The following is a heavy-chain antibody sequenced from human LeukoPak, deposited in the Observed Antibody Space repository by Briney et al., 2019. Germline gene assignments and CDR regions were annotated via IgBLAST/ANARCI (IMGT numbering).Heavy chain of an antibody. CDR3: ASAKVDIVVVPAAIDAFDI. CDR1: GGSISGGGYS. J-gene: IGHJ3*02. CDR2: IYHSGST. D-gene: IGHD2-2*01. V-gene: IGHV4-30-2*01. Sequence: SETLSLTCAVSGGSISGGGYSWSWIRQPPGKGLEWIGYIYHSGSTYYNPSLKSRVTISVDRSKNQFSLKLSSVTAADTAVYYCASAKVDIVVVPAAIDAFDIWGQGTMVTVSS.